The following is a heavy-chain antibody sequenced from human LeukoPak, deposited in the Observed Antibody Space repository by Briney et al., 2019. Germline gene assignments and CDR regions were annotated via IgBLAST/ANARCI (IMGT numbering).Heavy chain of an antibody. J-gene: IGHJ4*02. CDR1: GFTVSSNY. V-gene: IGHV3-66*01. CDR3: ARLNFGDDY. Sequence: GGSLRLSCAASGFTVSSNYINWVRQAPGKGLEWVSLIYGSTSADYADSVKGRFTIARDTSMNTVYLQMNSLRAEDTAVYYCARLNFGDDYWGQGTLVTVSS. D-gene: IGHD4-17*01. CDR2: IYGSTSA.